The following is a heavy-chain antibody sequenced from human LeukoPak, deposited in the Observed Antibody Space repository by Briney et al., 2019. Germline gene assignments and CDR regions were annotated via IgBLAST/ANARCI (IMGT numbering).Heavy chain of an antibody. CDR2: IYYSGST. J-gene: IGHJ5*02. V-gene: IGHV4-59*01. CDR3: ARVDSSSWANWFDP. CDR1: GGSISSYY. D-gene: IGHD6-13*01. Sequence: SETLSLTCTVSGGSISSYYWSWIRQPPGKGLEWIGYIYYSGSTNYNPSLKSRVTISVDTSKNQFSLKLSSVTAADTAVYYSARVDSSSWANWFDPWGQGTLVTVSS.